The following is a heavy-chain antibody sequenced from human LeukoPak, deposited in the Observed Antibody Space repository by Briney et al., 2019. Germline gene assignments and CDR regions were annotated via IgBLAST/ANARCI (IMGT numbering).Heavy chain of an antibody. CDR1: GGTFSSYA. Sequence: SVKVSCKASGGTFSSYAISWVRQAPGQGLEWMGGIIPIFGTANYAQKFQGRVTITADDSTSTAYMELSSLRSEDTAVYYCARDRSLRELWLRNWFDPWGQGTLVTVSS. CDR3: ARDRSLRELWLRNWFDP. J-gene: IGHJ5*02. V-gene: IGHV1-69*13. CDR2: IIPIFGTA. D-gene: IGHD5-18*01.